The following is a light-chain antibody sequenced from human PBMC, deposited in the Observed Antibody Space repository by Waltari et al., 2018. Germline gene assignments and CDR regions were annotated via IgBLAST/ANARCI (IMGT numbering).Light chain of an antibody. CDR2: QAS. CDR1: ENVNNY. V-gene: IGKV1-39*01. Sequence: DIQMTQSPSSLSASVGDRVTITCRASENVNNYLNWYQQKPGKAPKLLIYQASTLQSGVSSRFSGSVAGTDYTFTISSLQSEDVATYYCQHNYATPFTFGPGTKLDIK. CDR3: QHNYATPFT. J-gene: IGKJ3*01.